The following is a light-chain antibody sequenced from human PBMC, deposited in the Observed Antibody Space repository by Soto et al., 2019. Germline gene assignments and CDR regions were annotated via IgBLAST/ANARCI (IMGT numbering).Light chain of an antibody. V-gene: IGKV3-15*01. CDR3: QQYNNWPLT. CDR2: GAS. CDR1: QSVSSN. J-gene: IGKJ4*01. Sequence: EIMMTQSPATLSVSPGERATLSCRASQSVSSNLAWYQQKPGQAPRLLIYGASTRAPGIPARFSGSGSGTEFTLTISSLQSEDFAVYYCQQYNNWPLTFGGGTKVEIK.